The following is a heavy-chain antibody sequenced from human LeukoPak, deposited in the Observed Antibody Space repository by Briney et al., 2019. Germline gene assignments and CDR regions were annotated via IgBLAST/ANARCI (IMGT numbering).Heavy chain of an antibody. V-gene: IGHV1-8*01. CDR2: INPNTGTT. D-gene: IGHD3-10*01. CDR1: GYTFTSYD. J-gene: IGHJ4*02. Sequence: ASVKVSCKASGYTFTSYDINWVRQAAGQGLEWMGWINPNTGTTDYAQKFQGRVTVTRDTSINTHYMELRSMRSDDTAGYCCARGRGGGHFDYWGQGTPVTASS. CDR3: ARGRGGGHFDY.